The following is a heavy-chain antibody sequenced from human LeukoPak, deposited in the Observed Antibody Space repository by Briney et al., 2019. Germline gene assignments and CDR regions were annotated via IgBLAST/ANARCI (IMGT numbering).Heavy chain of an antibody. CDR3: ARTGPYSSSSPLDY. J-gene: IGHJ4*02. D-gene: IGHD6-6*01. V-gene: IGHV5-51*04. Sequence: GESLKISCKGSGYSFSNYWVVWVRQVPGKGLEWMGIIYPGDSDTRYSPSFQGQVTISADKPISTAYLQWSSLKVSDSAMYYCARTGPYSSSSPLDYWGQGTLVTVSS. CDR1: GYSFSNYW. CDR2: IYPGDSDT.